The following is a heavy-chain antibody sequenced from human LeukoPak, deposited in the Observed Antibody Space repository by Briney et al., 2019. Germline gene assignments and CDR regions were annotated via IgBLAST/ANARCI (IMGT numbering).Heavy chain of an antibody. V-gene: IGHV4-61*02. CDR1: GGSISSGSYY. CDR2: IYTSGST. CDR3: ARDTHGDFDY. Sequence: PSETLSLTCTVSGGSISSGSYYWSWIRQPAGKGLEWIGRIYTSGSTNYNPSLKSRVTISVDTSKNQFSLKLSSVTAADTAVYYCARDTHGDFDYWGQGTLVTVSS. J-gene: IGHJ4*02.